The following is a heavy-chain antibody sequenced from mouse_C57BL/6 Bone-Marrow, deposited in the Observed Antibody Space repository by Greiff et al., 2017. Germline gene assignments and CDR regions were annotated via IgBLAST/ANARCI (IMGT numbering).Heavy chain of an antibody. CDR3: ARQKYDGNYVDD. V-gene: IGHV5-12*01. Sequence: EVKLVESGGGLVQPGGSLKLSCAASGFTFSDYYMYWVRQTPEKRLEWVAYISNGGGSTYYPDTVKGRFTISRDNAKNTLYLQMSRLKSEDTAMYYCARQKYDGNYVDDGGQGTTLTGSS. CDR2: ISNGGGST. CDR1: GFTFSDYY. J-gene: IGHJ2*01. D-gene: IGHD2-3*01.